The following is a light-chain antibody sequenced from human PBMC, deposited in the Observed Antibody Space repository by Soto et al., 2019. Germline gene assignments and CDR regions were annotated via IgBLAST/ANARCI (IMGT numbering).Light chain of an antibody. CDR3: QQADSLPLVT. Sequence: DIQMTPSPSSLSASVGDRVTITCRASQDISTWLAWYQQKPGKAPKLLIYAASSLFSGVPSRFSGSGSGTDFTLTISSLQPEDFATYYCQQADSLPLVTFGQGTRLEIK. V-gene: IGKV1-12*01. CDR2: AAS. CDR1: QDISTW. J-gene: IGKJ5*01.